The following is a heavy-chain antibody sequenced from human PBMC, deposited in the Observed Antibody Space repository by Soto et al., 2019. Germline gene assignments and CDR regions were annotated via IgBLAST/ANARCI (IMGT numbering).Heavy chain of an antibody. CDR3: ARESGGATATLDYYYFYMDV. V-gene: IGHV1-2*04. D-gene: IGHD5-12*01. J-gene: IGHJ6*03. CDR2: INPYGGVT. CDR1: GDTFNDYY. Sequence: QVQLVQSGAEVKRPGASVTVSCRSSGDTFNDYYIHWVRQAPGQGLEWMGWINPYGGVTKYAQKVQGWVSMTRDTSIRTVYMQLSRLRSDDTAVYYCARESGGATATLDYYYFYMDVWGTGTTVTVSS.